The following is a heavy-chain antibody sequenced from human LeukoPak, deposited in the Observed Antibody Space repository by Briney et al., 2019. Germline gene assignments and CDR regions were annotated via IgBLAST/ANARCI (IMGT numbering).Heavy chain of an antibody. V-gene: IGHV1-46*01. CDR3: ARRAVGNSYYHSMDV. D-gene: IGHD6-19*01. CDR1: GYIFTSYN. Sequence: ASVKVSCKASGYIFTSYNMYWVRQAPGQGLEWMGIINSSGGSTNYAQKFQGRVTMTRDTSTSTAFMELSSLRSEDTAVYYCARRAVGNSYYHSMDVWGKGTTVTVSS. CDR2: INSSGGST. J-gene: IGHJ6*03.